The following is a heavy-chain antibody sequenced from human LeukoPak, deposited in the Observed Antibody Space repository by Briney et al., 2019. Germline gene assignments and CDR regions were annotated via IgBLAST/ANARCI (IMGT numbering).Heavy chain of an antibody. D-gene: IGHD3/OR15-3a*01. V-gene: IGHV3-30*02. J-gene: IGHJ4*02. CDR1: VFTFSDYG. CDR2: IRYDGSKK. Sequence: GGSLRLSCAASVFTFSDYGMHWVRQAPGKGLEWVTFIRYDGSKKYYADSVKGRFTFSRDNSKNMLYLQMNSLRADDTAIYYCVKGRDFYFDYWGQGTLVTVSS. CDR3: VKGRDFYFDY.